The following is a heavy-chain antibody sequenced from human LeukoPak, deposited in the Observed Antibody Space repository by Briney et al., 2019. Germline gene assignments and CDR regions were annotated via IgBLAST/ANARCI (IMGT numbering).Heavy chain of an antibody. D-gene: IGHD7-27*01. CDR3: AKGGSLGFDY. Sequence: GGSLRLSCAASGFSFSNYDMHWVRQAPGNGLEWVAVIRYDGNNKYSADSVKGRFTISRDNSKNTLFLQMNTLRAEDTAVYYCAKGGSLGFDYWGQGTLVTVTS. J-gene: IGHJ4*02. CDR1: GFSFSNYD. V-gene: IGHV3-30*02. CDR2: IRYDGNNK.